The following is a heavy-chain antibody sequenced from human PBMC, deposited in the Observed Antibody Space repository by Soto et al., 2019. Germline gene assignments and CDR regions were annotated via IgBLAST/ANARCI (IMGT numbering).Heavy chain of an antibody. J-gene: IGHJ5*02. CDR1: GYTFTSYY. Sequence: QVQLVQSGAEVKKPGASVKVSCKASGYTFTSYYMHWVRQAPGQGLEWMGIISTSGGSTSYAQKFQGRVTMTRDTSTSTVYMQLSSLRPEDTAVYYCARVNRPDSTGYYLFNRFDPWGQGTLVIVSS. V-gene: IGHV1-46*01. D-gene: IGHD3-22*01. CDR3: ARVNRPDSTGYYLFNRFDP. CDR2: ISTSGGST.